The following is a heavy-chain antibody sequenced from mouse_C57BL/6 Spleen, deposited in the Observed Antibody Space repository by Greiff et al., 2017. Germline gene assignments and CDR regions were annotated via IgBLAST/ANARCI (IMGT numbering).Heavy chain of an antibody. CDR2: ISDGGSYT. CDR1: GFTFSSYA. D-gene: IGHD1-1*01. J-gene: IGHJ1*03. Sequence: EVQVVESGGGLVKPGGSLKLSCAASGFTFSSYAMSWVRQTPEKRLEWVATISDGGSYTYYPDNVKGRFTISRDNAKNNLYLQMSHLKSEDTAMYYCARDESYGSRNWYFDVWGTGTTVTVSS. CDR3: ARDESYGSRNWYFDV. V-gene: IGHV5-4*01.